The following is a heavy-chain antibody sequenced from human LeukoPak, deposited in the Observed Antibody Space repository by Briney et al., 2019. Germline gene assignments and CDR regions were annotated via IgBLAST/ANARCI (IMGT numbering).Heavy chain of an antibody. CDR2: INPNTGGT. CDR1: GYTFIGYY. Sequence: ASVKVSCKASGYTFIGYYMHWVRQAPGQGLEWMGWINPNTGGTHYAQKFQGRVTMTRDTSISTAYMELSRLRSDDTAVYYCARETYGDYGYWGQGTLVTVSS. CDR3: ARETYGDYGY. J-gene: IGHJ4*02. D-gene: IGHD4-17*01. V-gene: IGHV1-2*02.